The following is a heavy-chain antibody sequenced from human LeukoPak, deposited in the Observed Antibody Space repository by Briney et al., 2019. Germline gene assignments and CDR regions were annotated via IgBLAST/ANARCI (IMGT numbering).Heavy chain of an antibody. Sequence: ASVKVSCKASGYTFTSYAMNWVRQAPGQGLEWMGWINPNSGGTNYAQKFQGRVTMTRDTSISTAYMELSRLRSDGTAVYYCARDYCSGGSCIFDYWGQGTLVTVSS. V-gene: IGHV1-2*02. J-gene: IGHJ4*02. CDR2: INPNSGGT. D-gene: IGHD2-15*01. CDR1: GYTFTSYA. CDR3: ARDYCSGGSCIFDY.